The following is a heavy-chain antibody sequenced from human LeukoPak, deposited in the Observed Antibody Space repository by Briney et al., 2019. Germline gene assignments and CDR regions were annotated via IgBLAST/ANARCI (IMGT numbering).Heavy chain of an antibody. CDR1: GGSISSGDYP. D-gene: IGHD3-10*01. CDR3: ARGFYGSGSQFDY. Sequence: SESLSLTCAVSGGSISSGDYPWSWIRQPPGKGLEWIGYIFHTGHTSYNPSLKSRVTISVDMSKNQLSLKLTSVTAADTAVYYCARGFYGSGSQFDYWGQGALVTVSS. V-gene: IGHV4-30-2*01. CDR2: IFHTGHT. J-gene: IGHJ4*02.